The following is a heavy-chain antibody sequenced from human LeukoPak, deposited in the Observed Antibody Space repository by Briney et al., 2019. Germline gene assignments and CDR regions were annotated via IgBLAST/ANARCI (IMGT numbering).Heavy chain of an antibody. CDR3: AVITAMGTEVNY. J-gene: IGHJ4*02. CDR1: GYTFTSYY. Sequence: AASVKVSCKASGYTFTSYYMHWVRQAPGQGLEWMGIINPSGGSTSYAQKFQGRVTMTRDTSTSTVYMELSSLRSEDTAVYYCAVITAMGTEVNYWGQGTLVTVSS. D-gene: IGHD5-18*01. V-gene: IGHV1-46*01. CDR2: INPSGGST.